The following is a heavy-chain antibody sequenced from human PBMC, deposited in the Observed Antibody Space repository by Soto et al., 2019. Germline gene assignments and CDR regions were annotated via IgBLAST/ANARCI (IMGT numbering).Heavy chain of an antibody. CDR1: GYSFTSYW. CDR2: IDPSDSYT. CDR3: AYGSGSYYNVPYYYGMDV. J-gene: IGHJ6*02. D-gene: IGHD3-10*01. Sequence: GESLKISCKGSGYSFTSYWISWVRQMPGKGLEWMGRIDPSDSYTYYSPSFQGHVTISADKSISTAYLQWSSLKASDTAMYYCAYGSGSYYNVPYYYGMDVWGQGTTVTVSS. V-gene: IGHV5-10-1*01.